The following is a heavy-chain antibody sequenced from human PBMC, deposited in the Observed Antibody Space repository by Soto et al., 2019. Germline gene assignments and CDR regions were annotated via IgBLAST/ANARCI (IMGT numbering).Heavy chain of an antibody. CDR2: IYPGDSDT. CDR1: GYSFTIYW. V-gene: IGHV5-51*01. Sequence: GESLKISCKGSGYSFTIYWIGWVRQMPGKGLEGMGIIYPGDSDTRYSPSFQGQVTISADKSISTAYLQWSSLKASDTAMYYCASGSAMXYYDSSGYPGGRDAFDIWGQGTMVTVSS. D-gene: IGHD3-22*01. CDR3: ASGSAMXYYDSSGYPGGRDAFDI. J-gene: IGHJ3*02.